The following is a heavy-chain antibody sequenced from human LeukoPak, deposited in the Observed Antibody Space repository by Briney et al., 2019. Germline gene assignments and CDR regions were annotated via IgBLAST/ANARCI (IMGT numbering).Heavy chain of an antibody. CDR1: GYTFTGYY. D-gene: IGHD5-18*01. Sequence: ASVKGSCKASGYTFTGYYMHWVRQAPGQGLECMGWINPNSGGTNYAQKFQGRVTMTRDTSISTAYMELSRLRSDDTAVYYCARDDNRYSYGLNGFDPWGQGTLVTVSS. J-gene: IGHJ5*02. CDR3: ARDDNRYSYGLNGFDP. CDR2: INPNSGGT. V-gene: IGHV1-2*02.